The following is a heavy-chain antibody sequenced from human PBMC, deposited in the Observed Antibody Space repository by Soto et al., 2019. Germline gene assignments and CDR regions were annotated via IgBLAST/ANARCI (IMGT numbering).Heavy chain of an antibody. Sequence: QVQLVQSGAEVKKPGSSVKVSCKASGGTFSSYAISWVRQAPGQGLEWMGGIIPIFGTANYAQEFQGRVTMRADGYTGKAYRERGSLRSEQAAVYYSAGESRFFSGCSCCSLPAVGYGGSVPLV. D-gene: IGHD2-15*01. J-gene: IGHJ4*02. CDR2: IIPIFGTA. V-gene: IGHV1-69*12. CDR1: GGTFSSYA. CDR3: AGESRFFSGCSCCSLPAVGY.